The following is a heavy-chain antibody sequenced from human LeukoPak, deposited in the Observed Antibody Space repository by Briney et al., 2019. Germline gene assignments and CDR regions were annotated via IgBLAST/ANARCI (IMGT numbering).Heavy chain of an antibody. D-gene: IGHD2-2*01. J-gene: IGHJ4*02. Sequence: PSETLSLTCAVYGGSFSGYYWSWIRQPPGKGLEWIGEINHSGSTNYNPSLKSRVTISVDTSKNQFSLKLSSVTAADMAVYYCARLPLRYCSSTSCPDYWGQGTLVTVSS. CDR1: GGSFSGYY. V-gene: IGHV4-34*01. CDR3: ARLPLRYCSSTSCPDY. CDR2: INHSGST.